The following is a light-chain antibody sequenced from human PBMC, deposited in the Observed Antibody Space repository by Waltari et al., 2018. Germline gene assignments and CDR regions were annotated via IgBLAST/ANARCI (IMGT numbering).Light chain of an antibody. J-gene: IGLJ2*01. CDR1: GSDVGGYNS. V-gene: IGLV2-8*01. CDR3: SSYAGGNILVV. Sequence: QSALTQPPSASGSPGQSVTISCTGTGSDVGGYNSVSWYQQHPGKAPRLLIYGVTLRPSGVPDRFSASKAGNTASLTVSGLQAEDEADYYCSSYAGGNILVVFGGGTRLTVL. CDR2: GVT.